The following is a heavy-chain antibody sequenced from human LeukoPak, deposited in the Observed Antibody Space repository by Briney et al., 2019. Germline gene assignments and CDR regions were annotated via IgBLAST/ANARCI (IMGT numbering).Heavy chain of an antibody. J-gene: IGHJ5*02. V-gene: IGHV1-69*05. CDR2: IIPIFGTA. CDR1: GGTFSSYA. Sequence: SVKVSCKASGGTFSSYAISWVRQAPGQGLDWMGGIIPIFGTANYAQKFQGRVTITTDESTSTAYMELSSLRSEDTAVYYCASVGGYCSSTSCPWGQGTLVTVSS. CDR3: ASVGGYCSSTSCP. D-gene: IGHD2-2*03.